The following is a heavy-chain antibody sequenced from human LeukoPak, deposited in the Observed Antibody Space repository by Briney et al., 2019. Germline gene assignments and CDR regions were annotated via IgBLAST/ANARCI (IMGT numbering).Heavy chain of an antibody. Sequence: GGSLRLSCAASGFTFDDYAMHWVRQAPGKGLEWVSGISWNSGSIGYADSVKGRFTISRDNAKNSLYLQMNSLRAEDTAVYYCANSPVVNGGWGQGTLVTVSS. V-gene: IGHV3-9*01. D-gene: IGHD4-23*01. CDR2: ISWNSGSI. J-gene: IGHJ4*02. CDR1: GFTFDDYA. CDR3: ANSPVVNGG.